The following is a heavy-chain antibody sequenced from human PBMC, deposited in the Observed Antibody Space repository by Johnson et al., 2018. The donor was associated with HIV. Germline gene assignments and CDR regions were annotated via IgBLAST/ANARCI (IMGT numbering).Heavy chain of an antibody. J-gene: IGHJ3*01. V-gene: IGHV3-30*02. CDR1: GFTFSTSG. Sequence: QVQLVESGGGVVQPGESLRLSCAASGFTFSTSGMHWVRQVPGKGLEWVAFIRYDGSNKYYADSVKGRFTISRDNSKNTLYLQMNSLRAEDTAVYYCARRDDSPGIDGFDVWGQGTMVTVSS. D-gene: IGHD5-24*01. CDR3: ARRDDSPGIDGFDV. CDR2: IRYDGSNK.